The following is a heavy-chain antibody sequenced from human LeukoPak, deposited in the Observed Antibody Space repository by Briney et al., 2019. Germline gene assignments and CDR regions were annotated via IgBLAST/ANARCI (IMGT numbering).Heavy chain of an antibody. CDR2: IYYSGST. CDR1: SGSISSYY. J-gene: IGHJ6*02. D-gene: IGHD6-6*01. V-gene: IGHV4-59*08. CDR3: ARLEGSSSGPGYGMDV. Sequence: SETLSLTCTVSSGSISSYYWSWIRQPPGKGLEWIGYIYYSGSTNYNPSLKSRVTISVDTSKNQFSLKLSSVTAADTAVYYCARLEGSSSGPGYGMDVWGQGTTVTVSS.